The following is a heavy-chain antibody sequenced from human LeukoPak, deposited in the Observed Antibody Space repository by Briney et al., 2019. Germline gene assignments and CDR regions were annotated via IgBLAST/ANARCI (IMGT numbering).Heavy chain of an antibody. J-gene: IGHJ4*02. CDR1: GFTFSSYG. D-gene: IGHD6-19*01. V-gene: IGHV3-23*01. CDR3: AKWRGVLYSSGWYGYDY. Sequence: PGGSLRLSCAASGFTFSSYGMSWVRQAPGKGLEWVSAISGSGGSTYYADSVKGRFTISRDNSKNTLYLQMNSLRAEDTAVYYCAKWRGVLYSSGWYGYDYWGQGTLVTVSS. CDR2: ISGSGGST.